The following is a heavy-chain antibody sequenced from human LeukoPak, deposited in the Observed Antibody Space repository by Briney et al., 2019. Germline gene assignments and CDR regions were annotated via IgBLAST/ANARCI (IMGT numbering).Heavy chain of an antibody. CDR3: AKDVAPDSGWDLDY. Sequence: GGSLRLSCAVSGLTFSTYSMTWVRQGPGKGLEWVSSIYNSGAKIFYADTVKGRFTISRDNSKNMLYLQMNSLRVEDTAVYYCAKDVAPDSGWDLDYLGQGTLVSVSS. D-gene: IGHD6-19*01. J-gene: IGHJ4*02. CDR1: GLTFSTYS. V-gene: IGHV3-23*01. CDR2: IYNSGAKI.